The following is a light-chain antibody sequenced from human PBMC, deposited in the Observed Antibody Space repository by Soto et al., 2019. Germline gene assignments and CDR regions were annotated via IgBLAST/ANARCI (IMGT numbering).Light chain of an antibody. CDR3: QQYNSLST. V-gene: IGKV1-5*01. CDR1: QSTSTW. J-gene: IGKJ2*01. CDR2: DAS. Sequence: DIQMTQSPSTLSASVGDRVTITCRASQSTSTWLAWYQQQPGKAPKLLIYDASRLKSGVPSRFSGSGSGKEFTLAIRSLQPDDFGIYYCQQYNSLSTFGQGTKVEV.